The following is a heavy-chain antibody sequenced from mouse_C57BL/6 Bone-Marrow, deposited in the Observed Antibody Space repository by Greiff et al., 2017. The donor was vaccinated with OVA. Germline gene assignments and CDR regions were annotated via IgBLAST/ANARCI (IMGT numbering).Heavy chain of an antibody. CDR3: ARYGRSTDWYVEV. V-gene: IGHV7-3*01. J-gene: IGHJ1*03. CDR2: IRNKANGYTK. CDR1: GFTFTDYY. Sequence: EVNLVESGGGLVQPGGSLSLSCAASGFTFTDYYLSWVRQPPGKALEWLGFIRNKANGYTKEFSASVKGRFTISRDNSQSILYLQMNALRAEDSATYYGARYGRSTDWYVEVWGTGTTVTVSS. D-gene: IGHD2-1*01.